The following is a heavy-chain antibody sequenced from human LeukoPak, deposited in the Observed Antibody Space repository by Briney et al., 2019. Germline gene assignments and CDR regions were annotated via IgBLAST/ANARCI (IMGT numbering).Heavy chain of an antibody. Sequence: GSLRLSCAASGFTFSCCGIHWVRQAPGKGLEWVTFVRNDGSDKYYADSVKGRFTISRDNSKNTLYLQMNSLRAEDTPVYYCAKDSSDGWSDAFDIWGQGTMVTVSS. CDR3: AKDSSDGWSDAFDI. CDR1: GFTFSCCG. V-gene: IGHV3-30*02. D-gene: IGHD5-24*01. CDR2: VRNDGSDK. J-gene: IGHJ3*02.